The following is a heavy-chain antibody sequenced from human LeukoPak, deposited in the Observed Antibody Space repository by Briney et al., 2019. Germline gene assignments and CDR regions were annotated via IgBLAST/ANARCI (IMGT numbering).Heavy chain of an antibody. CDR3: AKVRYVGYYFDS. CDR2: ISGSGGST. D-gene: IGHD3-9*01. J-gene: IGHJ4*02. Sequence: GGSLRLSCAASGFTFSSFAMSWVRQAPGKGLEWVSAISGSGGSTYYADSVKGRFTISRDNSKNTLFLQMNSLRAEDTAVYYCAKVRYVGYYFDSWGQGALVTVSS. V-gene: IGHV3-23*01. CDR1: GFTFSSFA.